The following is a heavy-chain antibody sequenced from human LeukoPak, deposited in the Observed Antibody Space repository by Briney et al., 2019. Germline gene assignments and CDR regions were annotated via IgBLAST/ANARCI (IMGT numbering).Heavy chain of an antibody. CDR1: AFTFRNYA. Sequence: HPGRSLRLACSASAFTFRNYAITSVRQAPGKGLEWASSISAAGGSSAHPASVKSRFTISKDEYTNSLYLQMSDLRAEDPAVYYCAKSDPGYCAGGSCNLGIDYWGQGTLVTVSS. V-gene: IGHV3-23*01. CDR3: AKSDPGYCAGGSCNLGIDY. D-gene: IGHD2-15*01. CDR2: ISAAGGSS. J-gene: IGHJ4*02.